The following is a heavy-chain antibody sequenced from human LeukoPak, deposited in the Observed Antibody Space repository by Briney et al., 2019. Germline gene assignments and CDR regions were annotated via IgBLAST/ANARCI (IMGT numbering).Heavy chain of an antibody. V-gene: IGHV4-4*07. CDR1: GGSISSYY. CDR3: ARDFAPYGSGRNENWFDP. J-gene: IGHJ5*02. D-gene: IGHD3-10*01. Sequence: SETLSLTCTVSGGSISSYYWSWIRQPAGKGLERIGRIYTSGSTNYNPSLKSRVTMSVDTSKNQFSLKLSSVTAADSAVYYCARDFAPYGSGRNENWFDPWGQGTLVTVSS. CDR2: IYTSGST.